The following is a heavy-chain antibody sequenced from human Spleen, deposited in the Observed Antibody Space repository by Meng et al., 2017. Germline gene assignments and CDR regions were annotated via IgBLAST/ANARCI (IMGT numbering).Heavy chain of an antibody. V-gene: IGHV3-23*01. Sequence: GESLKISCAASGFTFSSYAMSWVRQAPGKGLEWVSEISGSGGSTYYTDSVKGRFTISRHNSKNTLYLQVNSLRAEDTALYYCAKYSYGLGDYFDYWGQGALVTVSS. CDR1: GFTFSSYA. CDR2: ISGSGGST. J-gene: IGHJ4*02. CDR3: AKYSYGLGDYFDY. D-gene: IGHD3-10*01.